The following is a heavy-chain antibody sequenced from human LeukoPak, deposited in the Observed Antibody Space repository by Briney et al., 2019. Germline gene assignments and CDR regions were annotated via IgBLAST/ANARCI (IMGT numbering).Heavy chain of an antibody. CDR3: ARVGDSSGFWRRILKGFGY. D-gene: IGHD3-22*01. J-gene: IGHJ4*02. Sequence: GGSLRLSCAASGFTFSSYSMNWVRQAPGKGLEWVSSISSSSSYIYYADSVKGRFTISRDNAKNSLYLQMNSLRAEDTAVYYCARVGDSSGFWRRILKGFGYWGQGTLVTVSS. CDR1: GFTFSSYS. CDR2: ISSSSSYI. V-gene: IGHV3-21*01.